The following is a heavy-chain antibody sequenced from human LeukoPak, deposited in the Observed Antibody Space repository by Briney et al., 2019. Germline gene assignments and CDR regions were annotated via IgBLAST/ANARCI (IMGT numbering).Heavy chain of an antibody. CDR1: GYTFTDYA. D-gene: IGHD1-1*01. V-gene: IGHV7-4-1*02. J-gene: IGHJ4*02. Sequence: ASVKVSCKASGYTFTDYAMTWVRQAPGQGLEWTGWINTNTGNPTYAQGFTGRFVFSLDTSVSTAYLQISSLKGEDTAVYYCARTTTADYWGQGTLVTVSS. CDR2: INTNTGNP. CDR3: ARTTTADY.